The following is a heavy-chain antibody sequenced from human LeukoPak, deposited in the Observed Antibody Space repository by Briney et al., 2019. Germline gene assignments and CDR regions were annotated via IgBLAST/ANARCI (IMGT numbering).Heavy chain of an antibody. Sequence: KPGGSRRLSCAASGFTFSNAWMSWVRQAPGKGLEWVGRIKRNADGGTTDYAAPVKGRFTISRDDSKTTLYLRMNSLKTEDTAMYYCTTDDPVNRSWGQGTLVTVSS. J-gene: IGHJ4*02. D-gene: IGHD2/OR15-2a*01. CDR3: TTDDPVNRS. V-gene: IGHV3-15*01. CDR2: IKRNADGGTT. CDR1: GFTFSNAW.